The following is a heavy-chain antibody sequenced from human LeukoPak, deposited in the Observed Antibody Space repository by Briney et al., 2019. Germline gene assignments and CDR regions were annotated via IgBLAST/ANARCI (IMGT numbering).Heavy chain of an antibody. D-gene: IGHD1-20*01. V-gene: IGHV4-59*01. CDR3: ARFGPLLLLDHYYGMDV. Sequence: SETLSLTCTVSGGSISSYYWSWIRQPPGKGLEWIGYIYYSGSTNYNPSLKSRVTISVDTSKNQFSLKLSSVTAADTAVYYCARFGPLLLLDHYYGMDVWGQGTTVTVSS. J-gene: IGHJ6*02. CDR1: GGSISSYY. CDR2: IYYSGST.